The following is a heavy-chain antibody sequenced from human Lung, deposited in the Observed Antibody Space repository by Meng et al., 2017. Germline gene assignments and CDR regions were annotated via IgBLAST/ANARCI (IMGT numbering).Heavy chain of an antibody. D-gene: IGHD6-19*01. J-gene: IGHJ4*02. V-gene: IGHV4-34*01. CDR2: INHSGST. CDR3: ATKGRIAVAGIPDD. CDR1: GGSFSGYY. Sequence: GSLRLSCAVYGGSFSGYYWSWIRQPPGKGLEWIGEINHSGSTNYNPSLKSRVTISVDTSKNQFSLKLSSVTAADTAVYYCATKGRIAVAGIPDDWGQGTLVTVSS.